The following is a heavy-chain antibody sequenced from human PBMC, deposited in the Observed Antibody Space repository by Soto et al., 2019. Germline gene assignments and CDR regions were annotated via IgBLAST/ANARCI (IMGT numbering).Heavy chain of an antibody. D-gene: IGHD3-16*01. CDR1: GFTVSESY. V-gene: IGHV3-66*01. CDR3: ARLSNSARYIDF. Sequence: EVQLAASGGGLVQPGGSLRLSCAASGFTVSESYMNWVRQAPGKGLEWGSVIYGGGTTDYADSVKVRFTISRDNSMNTVHLEMNSLRAEDTAVYYCARLSNSARYIDFWAQGTLGTVSS. J-gene: IGHJ4*02. CDR2: IYGGGTT.